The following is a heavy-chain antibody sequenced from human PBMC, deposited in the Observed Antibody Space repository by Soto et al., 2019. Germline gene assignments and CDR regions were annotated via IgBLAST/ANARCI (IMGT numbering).Heavy chain of an antibody. CDR3: TTGFGAAGSNP. CDR2: IKSKTDGGTT. D-gene: IGHD6-13*01. V-gene: IGHV3-15*01. J-gene: IGHJ5*02. CDR1: GFTFSNAW. Sequence: EVQLVESGGGLVKPGGSLRLSCAASGFTFSNAWMSWVRQAPGKGLEWVGRIKSKTDGGTTDYAAPVKGRFTISREDSKNTLYLQMNSLKNEDTALYHCTTGFGAAGSNPWGQGTLVTVSS.